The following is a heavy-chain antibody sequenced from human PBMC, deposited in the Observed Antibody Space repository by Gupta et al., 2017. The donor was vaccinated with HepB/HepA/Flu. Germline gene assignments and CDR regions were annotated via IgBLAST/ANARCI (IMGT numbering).Heavy chain of an antibody. CDR3: ARGGYCSGGSCYSGSLFDY. CDR1: GFTFSSYW. V-gene: IGHV3-7*01. CDR2: IKQDGSEK. D-gene: IGHD2-15*01. Sequence: EVQLVESGGGLVQPGGSLRLSCAASGFTFSSYWMSWVRQAPGKGLEWVANIKQDGSEKYYVDSVKGRFTISRDNAKNSLYLKMNSLRAEDTAVYYCARGGYCSGGSCYSGSLFDYWGQGTLVTVSS. J-gene: IGHJ4*02.